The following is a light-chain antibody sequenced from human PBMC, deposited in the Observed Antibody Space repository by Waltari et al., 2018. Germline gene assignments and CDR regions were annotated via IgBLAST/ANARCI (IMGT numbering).Light chain of an antibody. CDR2: DAS. Sequence: DIQMTQSPSTLSASVGDTVTITCRASQGFSRWLAWYQQKPGKAPKLLIYDASTLESGVPSRFSGSESGIEFTLTISSLQPDDFATYYCQQYHTYWTFGQGTKVEIK. CDR3: QQYHTYWT. CDR1: QGFSRW. V-gene: IGKV1-5*01. J-gene: IGKJ1*01.